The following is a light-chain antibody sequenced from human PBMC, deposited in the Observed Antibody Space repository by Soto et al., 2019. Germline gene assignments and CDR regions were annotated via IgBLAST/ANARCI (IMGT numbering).Light chain of an antibody. CDR3: LQYHNLWA. J-gene: IGKJ1*01. V-gene: IGKV3-20*01. Sequence: EIVLTQSPGTLSLSPGERATLSCRASQSLSSSYLVWYQQKPGQAPRLLIYGASSRATGIPDRFSGSGSGTDFTLTISRLEPEDFTVYSCLQYHNLWAFGQGTKVEIK. CDR1: QSLSSSY. CDR2: GAS.